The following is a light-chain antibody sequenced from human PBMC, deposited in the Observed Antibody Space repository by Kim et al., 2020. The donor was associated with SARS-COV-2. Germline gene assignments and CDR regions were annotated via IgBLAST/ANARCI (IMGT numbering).Light chain of an antibody. V-gene: IGKV3-20*01. Sequence: SPGERATTSCRASQGVDSNDLAWYQQKSGQAPRLLMYDASSRATGVPDRFSGGGSGTDFILTISRLEPEDVAVYYCQQYGKTSGTFGPGTKVDIK. CDR2: DAS. J-gene: IGKJ1*01. CDR3: QQYGKTSGT. CDR1: QGVDSND.